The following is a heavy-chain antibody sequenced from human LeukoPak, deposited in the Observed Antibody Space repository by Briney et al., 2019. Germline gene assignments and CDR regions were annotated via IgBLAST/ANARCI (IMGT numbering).Heavy chain of an antibody. V-gene: IGHV5-51*01. CDR1: GYSFTGYW. D-gene: IGHD3-16*01. CDR3: ARQRFDYGYGMDV. Sequence: GESLKISCKGSGYSFTGYWIGWVRQMPGKGLEWMGIIYPGDSDTRYSPSFQGHVTISADKSISTAYLQWSSLKASGTAMYYCARQRFDYGYGMDVWGQGTTVTVSS. J-gene: IGHJ6*02. CDR2: IYPGDSDT.